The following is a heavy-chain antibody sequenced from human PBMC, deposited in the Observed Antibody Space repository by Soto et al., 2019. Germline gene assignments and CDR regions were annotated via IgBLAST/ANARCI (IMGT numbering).Heavy chain of an antibody. J-gene: IGHJ5*02. D-gene: IGHD6-6*01. CDR2: ISGSGANT. CDR3: AKAKSGGGWYSSSEFDP. Sequence: GGSLRLSCAASGFTFSNYAMSWVRQAPGKGLEWVSAISGSGANTYYADSVKGRFTISRDNSKNTLYLQMHSLRAEDTAVYYCAKAKSGGGWYSSSEFDPWGQGTLVTVSS. V-gene: IGHV3-23*01. CDR1: GFTFSNYA.